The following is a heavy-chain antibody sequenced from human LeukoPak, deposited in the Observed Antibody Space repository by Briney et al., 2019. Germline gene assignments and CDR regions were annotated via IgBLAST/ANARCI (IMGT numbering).Heavy chain of an antibody. V-gene: IGHV4-38-2*02. J-gene: IGHJ4*02. Sequence: SETLSLTCIVSGSSISSGYYWGWIRQPPGKGLEWIGEINHSGSTNYNPSLKSRVTISVDTSKNQFSLKLSSVTAADTAVYYCARHPPGYYDSSGYYYFDYWGQGTLVTVSS. D-gene: IGHD3-22*01. CDR3: ARHPPGYYDSSGYYYFDY. CDR2: INHSGST. CDR1: GSSISSGYY.